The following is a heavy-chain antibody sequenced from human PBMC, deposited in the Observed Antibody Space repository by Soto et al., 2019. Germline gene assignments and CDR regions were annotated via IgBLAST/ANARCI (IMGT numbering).Heavy chain of an antibody. D-gene: IGHD3-10*01. CDR2: ITGSGGST. J-gene: IGHJ4*02. V-gene: IGHV3-23*01. CDR1: GFTFSSYA. CDR3: TKALFYYGSGSANFDY. Sequence: PGGSLRLSCAASGFTFSSYAMSWVRQAPGKGLEWVSAITGSGGSTYYADSVKGRFTISRDNSKNTLYLQMNSLRAEDTAAYYCTKALFYYGSGSANFDYWGQGTQVTVS.